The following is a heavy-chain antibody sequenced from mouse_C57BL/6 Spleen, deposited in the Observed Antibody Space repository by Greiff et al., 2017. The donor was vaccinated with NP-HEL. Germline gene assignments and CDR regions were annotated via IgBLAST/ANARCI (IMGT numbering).Heavy chain of an antibody. D-gene: IGHD1-1*02. CDR3: DYRSRYIGGSFRGYFDD. CDR1: GYTFTSSW. J-gene: IGHJ1*03. Sequence: VQLQQSGPELVKPGASVKISCKASGYTFTSSWINWVKQRPGQGLEWIGRIFPGDGDTNYNEKFKGKATLTADKSSSTAYMQLSSLTSEDSAVYSGDYRSRYIGGSFRGYFDDWGKGTTVTVSS. V-gene: IGHV1-82*01. CDR2: IFPGDGDT.